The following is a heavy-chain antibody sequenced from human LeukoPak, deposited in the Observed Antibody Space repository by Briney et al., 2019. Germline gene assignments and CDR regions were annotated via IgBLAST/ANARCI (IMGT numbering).Heavy chain of an antibody. Sequence: GASVKVSCKASGGTFSSYAISWVRQAPRQGLEWMGRIIPILGIANYAQKFQGRVTITADKSTSTAYMELSSLRSEDTAVYYCARNGDYGDHTFDYWGQGTLVTVSS. CDR2: IIPILGIA. V-gene: IGHV1-69*04. D-gene: IGHD4-17*01. J-gene: IGHJ4*02. CDR1: GGTFSSYA. CDR3: ARNGDYGDHTFDY.